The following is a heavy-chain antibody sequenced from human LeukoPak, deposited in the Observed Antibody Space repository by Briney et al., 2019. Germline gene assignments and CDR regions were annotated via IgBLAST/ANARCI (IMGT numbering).Heavy chain of an antibody. CDR3: AKDGGSGWYYPDY. V-gene: IGHV3-23*01. Sequence: GGSLRLSCAASGFTFSSYAMSWVRQAPGKGLEWVSATSGSGGSTYYADSVKGRFTISRDNSKNTLYLQMNSLRAEDTAVYYCAKDGGSGWYYPDYWGQGTLVTVSS. CDR1: GFTFSSYA. J-gene: IGHJ4*02. D-gene: IGHD6-19*01. CDR2: TSGSGGST.